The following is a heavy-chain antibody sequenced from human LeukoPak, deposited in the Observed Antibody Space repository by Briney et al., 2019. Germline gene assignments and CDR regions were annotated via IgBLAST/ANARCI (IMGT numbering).Heavy chain of an antibody. J-gene: IGHJ3*01. D-gene: IGHD6-19*01. CDR1: EFTFSDYS. Sequence: PGGSLRPSCAASEFTFSDYSMNWVRQAPGKGLEWVSSISSSSSYIYYADSVKGRFTISRDNAKNSLSLQMSSLRDEDTAVYYCARDLGSAWSRGAFDVWGQGTMVTVSS. CDR3: ARDLGSAWSRGAFDV. CDR2: ISSSSSYI. V-gene: IGHV3-21*01.